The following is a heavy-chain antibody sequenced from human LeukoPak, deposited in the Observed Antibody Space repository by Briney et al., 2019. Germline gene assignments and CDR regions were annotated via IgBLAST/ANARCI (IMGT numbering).Heavy chain of an antibody. V-gene: IGHV3-30-3*01. CDR3: ARDRRDTAFDY. CDR1: GFTFSSYA. D-gene: IGHD5-18*01. Sequence: GGSLRLSCAASGFTFSSYAMHWVRQAPGKGLEWEAVISYDGSNKYYADSVKGRFTISRDNSKNTLYLQMNSLRAEDTAVYYCARDRRDTAFDYWGQGTLVTVSS. CDR2: ISYDGSNK. J-gene: IGHJ4*02.